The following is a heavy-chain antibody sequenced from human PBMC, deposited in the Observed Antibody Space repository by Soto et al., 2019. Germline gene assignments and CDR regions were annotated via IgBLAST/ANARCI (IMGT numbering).Heavy chain of an antibody. D-gene: IGHD2-2*01. V-gene: IGHV1-69*13. CDR2: IIPIFGTA. Sequence: SVKVSCKASGGTFSSYAISWVRQAPGQGLEWMGGIIPIFGTANYAQKFQGRVTITADESTSTAYMELSSLRSEDTAVYYCARVWSDIVVVPAAYESVYWGQGTLVTVSS. CDR1: GGTFSSYA. CDR3: ARVWSDIVVVPAAYESVY. J-gene: IGHJ4*02.